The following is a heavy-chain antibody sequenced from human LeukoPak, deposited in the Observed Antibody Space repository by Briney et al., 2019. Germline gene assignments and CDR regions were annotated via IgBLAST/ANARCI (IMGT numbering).Heavy chain of an antibody. CDR3: ARYPDYAFWSVPFDY. CDR1: GYTFTGYY. CDR2: INPNSGGT. D-gene: IGHD3-3*01. Sequence: GASVKVSCKASGYTFTGYYMHWVRQAPGQGLEWMGWINPNSGGTNYAQKFQGRVTMTRDTSISTAYMELSRLRSDDTAVYYCARYPDYAFWSVPFDYWGQGTLVTVSS. J-gene: IGHJ4*02. V-gene: IGHV1-2*02.